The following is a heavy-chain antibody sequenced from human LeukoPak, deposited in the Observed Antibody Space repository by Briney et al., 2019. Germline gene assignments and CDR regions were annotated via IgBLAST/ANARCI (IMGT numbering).Heavy chain of an antibody. Sequence: ASVKVSCKASGYTFTSYYMHWVRQPRGQGREEMGIINASGGSTSYAQKSQGRVTMNRDTSTSTVYMELSSLRSEDTAVYYCARAGAYDIQNWFDPWGQGTLVTVSS. V-gene: IGHV1-46*01. D-gene: IGHD3-9*01. CDR2: INASGGST. CDR1: GYTFTSYY. J-gene: IGHJ5*02. CDR3: ARAGAYDIQNWFDP.